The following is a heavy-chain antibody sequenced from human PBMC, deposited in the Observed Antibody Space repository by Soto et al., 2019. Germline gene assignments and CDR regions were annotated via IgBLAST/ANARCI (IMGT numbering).Heavy chain of an antibody. CDR2: ISWNSGSI. D-gene: IGHD6-13*01. CDR1: GFTFDDYA. CDR3: AKDLRIRVFEDAFDI. Sequence: PGGSLRLSCAASGFTFDDYAMHWVRQAPGKGLEWVSGISWNSGSIGYADSVKGRFTISRDNAKNSLYLQMNSLRAEDTALYYCAKDLRIRVFEDAFDIWGQGTMVTFSS. V-gene: IGHV3-9*01. J-gene: IGHJ3*02.